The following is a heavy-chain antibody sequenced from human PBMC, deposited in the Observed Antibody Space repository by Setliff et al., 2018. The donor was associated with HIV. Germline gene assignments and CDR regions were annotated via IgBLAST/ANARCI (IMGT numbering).Heavy chain of an antibody. CDR3: ASTETHYSKWFDP. CDR2: IYTSEST. Sequence: SETLSLTCTVSGGSISSGRNYWSWIRQTAGKGLEWIGRIYTSESTNYNPSLKSRVTISVDTSKNQVSLKLSPVTAADTAVYYCASTETHYSKWFDPWGQGTLVTVSS. J-gene: IGHJ5*02. D-gene: IGHD2-15*01. CDR1: GGSISSGRNY. V-gene: IGHV4-61*02.